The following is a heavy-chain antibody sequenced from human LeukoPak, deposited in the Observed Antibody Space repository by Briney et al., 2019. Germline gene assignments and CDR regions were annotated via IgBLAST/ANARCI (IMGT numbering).Heavy chain of an antibody. V-gene: IGHV1-69*13. Sequence: SVKVSCKASGGTFISYAISWVRQAPGQGLEWMGGIIPIFGTANYTQKFQGRVKITADEDTSTAYMELSSLRSDDTAVYYCAREPADYDILTEGVYWGQGTLVTVSS. CDR2: IIPIFGTA. J-gene: IGHJ4*02. CDR1: GGTFISYA. CDR3: AREPADYDILTEGVY. D-gene: IGHD3-9*01.